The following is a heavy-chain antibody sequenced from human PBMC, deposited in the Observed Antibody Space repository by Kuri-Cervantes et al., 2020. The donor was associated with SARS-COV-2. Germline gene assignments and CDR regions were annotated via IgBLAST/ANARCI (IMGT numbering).Heavy chain of an antibody. V-gene: IGHV3-30*02. J-gene: IGHJ4*02. Sequence: GESLKISCAASGFTFDDYGMSWVRQAPGKGLEWVAFIRYDGSNKYYADSVKGRFTISRDNSKNTLYLQMNSLRAEDTAVYYCAKVDYWGQGTLVTVSS. CDR3: AKVDY. CDR1: GFTFDDYG. CDR2: IRYDGSNK.